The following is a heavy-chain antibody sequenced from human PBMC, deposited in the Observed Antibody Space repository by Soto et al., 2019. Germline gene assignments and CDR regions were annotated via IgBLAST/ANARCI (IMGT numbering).Heavy chain of an antibody. CDR1: GFTFSSYA. D-gene: IGHD2-21*01. V-gene: IGHV3-23*01. J-gene: IGHJ4*02. CDR3: AKVPVLWWYPEGEYYFDY. CDR2: ISGSGGST. Sequence: GGSLRLSCAASGFTFSSYAMSWVRQAPGKGLEWVSAISGSGGSTYYADSVKGRFTISRDNSKNTLYLQMNSLRAEDTAVYYCAKVPVLWWYPEGEYYFDYWGRGTLVTVSS.